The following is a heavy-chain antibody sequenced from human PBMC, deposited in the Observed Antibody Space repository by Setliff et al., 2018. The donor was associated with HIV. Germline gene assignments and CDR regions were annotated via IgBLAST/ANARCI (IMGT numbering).Heavy chain of an antibody. CDR3: ARGLDF. J-gene: IGHJ4*02. V-gene: IGHV3-21*01. Sequence: PGGSLRLSCAASGFTFSNYNMNWDRQSPGKGLEWVSSIGGTSDYKNYAGSVRGRFTSSRDNAENSLYLQMNSLRADDTAVYFCARGLDFWGQGTLVTVS. CDR1: GFTFSNYN. CDR2: IGGTSDYK.